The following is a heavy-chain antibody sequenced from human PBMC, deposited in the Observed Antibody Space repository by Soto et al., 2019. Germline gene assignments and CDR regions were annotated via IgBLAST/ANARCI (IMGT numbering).Heavy chain of an antibody. V-gene: IGHV1-69*12. CDR3: ASTRKVTPGYYYGMDV. CDR2: IIPIFGTA. D-gene: IGHD4-4*01. Sequence: QVQLVQSGAEVKKPGSSVKVSCKASGGTFSSYAISWVRQAPGQGLEWMGGIIPIFGTANYAQKFQGRVTITADESTSTAYMELSSLRSQDTAVYSCASTRKVTPGYYYGMDVWGQGTTVTVSS. J-gene: IGHJ6*02. CDR1: GGTFSSYA.